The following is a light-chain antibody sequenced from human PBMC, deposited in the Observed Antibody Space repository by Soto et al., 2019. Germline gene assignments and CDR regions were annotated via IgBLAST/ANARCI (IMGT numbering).Light chain of an antibody. CDR3: QQYNNWPLT. V-gene: IGKV3-15*01. J-gene: IGKJ1*01. CDR1: QSVSSN. Sequence: VLTQSPGTLSLSPGERATLSCRASQSVSSNLAWYQQKPGQAPRLLIYGASTRATGIPARFSGSGSGTEFTLTISSLQSEDFAVYYCQQYNNWPLTFGQGTKVDIK. CDR2: GAS.